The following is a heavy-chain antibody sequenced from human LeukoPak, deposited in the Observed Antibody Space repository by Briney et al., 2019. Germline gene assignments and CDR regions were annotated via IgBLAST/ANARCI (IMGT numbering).Heavy chain of an antibody. CDR2: ISAYTADT. J-gene: IGHJ4*02. CDR1: GYTFTTYG. V-gene: IGHV1-18*01. D-gene: IGHD3-10*01. Sequence: ASLKVSCKASGYTFTTYGITWVRQAPGQGLECLGWISAYTADTDYTQKFQGRVTMTTDPATSTAYLELRSLRSDDTAIYYCARIYYYASGSDLDYWGQGTLVTVSS. CDR3: ARIYYYASGSDLDY.